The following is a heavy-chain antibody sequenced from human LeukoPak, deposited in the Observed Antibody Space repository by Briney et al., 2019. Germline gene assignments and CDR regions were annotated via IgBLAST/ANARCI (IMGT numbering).Heavy chain of an antibody. CDR2: MNPNSGNT. CDR3: ARGGENYYGSGSYPDY. J-gene: IGHJ4*02. CDR1: GYTFTSYD. Sequence: ASVKVSCKASGYTFTSYDINWVRQATGQGLEWMGWMNPNSGNTGYEQKFQGRVTMTRNTSISTAYMELSSLRSEDTAVYYCARGGENYYGSGSYPDYWGQGTLVTVSS. D-gene: IGHD3-10*01. V-gene: IGHV1-8*01.